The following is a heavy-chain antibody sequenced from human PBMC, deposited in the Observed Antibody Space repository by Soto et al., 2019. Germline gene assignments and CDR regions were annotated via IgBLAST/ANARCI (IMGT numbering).Heavy chain of an antibody. CDR2: ISNNGYDT. J-gene: IGHJ3*02. V-gene: IGHV3-23*01. CDR1: GFFFSTYA. D-gene: IGHD4-17*01. Sequence: GGSLRLSCAASGFFFSTYAMNWVRQAPGKGLEWVSAISNNGYDTYYAESVRGRFTISRDNSINTMYLQMSRLRTEDTAVYYCAHPRGYGVFDAVDIWGQGTMVTGSS. CDR3: AHPRGYGVFDAVDI.